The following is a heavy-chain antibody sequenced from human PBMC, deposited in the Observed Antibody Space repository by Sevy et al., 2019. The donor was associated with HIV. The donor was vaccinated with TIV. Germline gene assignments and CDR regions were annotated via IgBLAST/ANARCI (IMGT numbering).Heavy chain of an antibody. J-gene: IGHJ4*02. CDR3: ARALRPYSFDTSTYFDY. Sequence: SETLSFTCTVSGASISSHYWSWIRQPPGKGLEWIGYIYYSGSTNYNPSLKSRVTMSVDTSKNQFSLKLRSVTAADTAMYYCARALRPYSFDTSTYFDYWGQGTLVTVSS. CDR2: IYYSGST. CDR1: GASISSHY. V-gene: IGHV4-59*11. D-gene: IGHD3-22*01.